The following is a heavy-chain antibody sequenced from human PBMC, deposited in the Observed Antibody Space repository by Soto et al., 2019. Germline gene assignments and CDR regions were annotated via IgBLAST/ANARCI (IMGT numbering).Heavy chain of an antibody. J-gene: IGHJ6*02. CDR1: GFTFSSYA. V-gene: IGHV3-23*01. Sequence: PGGSLRLSCAASGFTFSSYAMSWVRQAPGKGLEWVSAISGSGGSTYYADSVKGRFTISRDNSKNTLYLQMNSLRAEDTAVYYCAKELGRLVSYYYYGMDVWGQGTTVTVSS. D-gene: IGHD3-9*01. CDR2: ISGSGGST. CDR3: AKELGRLVSYYYYGMDV.